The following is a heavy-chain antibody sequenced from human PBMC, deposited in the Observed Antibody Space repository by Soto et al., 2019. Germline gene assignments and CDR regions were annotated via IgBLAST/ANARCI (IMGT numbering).Heavy chain of an antibody. CDR3: ASVRSGGHNWFDP. CDR2: IYHSGST. CDR1: GYSISSGYY. J-gene: IGHJ5*02. D-gene: IGHD3-10*02. Sequence: PSETLSLTCAVSGYSISSGYYWGWIRQPPGKGLEWIGSIYHSGSTYYNPSLKSRVTISVDTSKNQFSLKLSSVTAADTAVYYCASVRSGGHNWFDPWGQGTLVTVSS. V-gene: IGHV4-38-2*01.